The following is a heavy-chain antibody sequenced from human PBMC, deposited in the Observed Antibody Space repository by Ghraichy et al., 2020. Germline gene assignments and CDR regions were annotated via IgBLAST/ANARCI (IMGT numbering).Heavy chain of an antibody. CDR3: AGWGYYDSSGYYYQGY. CDR1: GGSISSGGYY. CDR2: IYYSGST. V-gene: IGHV4-31*03. D-gene: IGHD3-22*01. Sequence: SQTLSLTCTVSGGSISSGGYYWSWIRQHPGKGLEWIGYIYYSGSTYYNPSLKSRVTISVDTSKNQFSLKLSSVTAADTAVYYCAGWGYYDSSGYYYQGYWGQGTLVTVSS. J-gene: IGHJ4*02.